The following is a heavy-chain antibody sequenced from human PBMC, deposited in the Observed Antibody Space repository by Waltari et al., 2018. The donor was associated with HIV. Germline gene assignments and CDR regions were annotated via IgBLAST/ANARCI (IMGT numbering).Heavy chain of an antibody. CDR1: GFPFGVYV. J-gene: IGHJ4*02. CDR2: IRSKTYGGTT. V-gene: IGHV3-49*03. D-gene: IGHD3-3*01. Sequence: EVQLVESGGGLVQPGRSLRLSCTASGFPFGVYVLSWFRQAPGKGLEWVGFIRSKTYGGTTEYAASVKGRFTISRDDSKSIAYLQMNSLKTEDTAVYYCTRDGLYYDFWSGYPGYWGQGTLVTVSS. CDR3: TRDGLYYDFWSGYPGY.